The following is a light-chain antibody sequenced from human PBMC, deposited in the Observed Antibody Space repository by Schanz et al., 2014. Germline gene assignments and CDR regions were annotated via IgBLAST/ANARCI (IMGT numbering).Light chain of an antibody. Sequence: DIQMTQTPSTLSASVGDRVTITCRARQRISIGLAWYQQKPGKAPKVLIYEASSLESGVPSRIRGSGSGTEFTLTISSPQPDDFASYYCQHYNSYPWTFGQGTKVEIK. V-gene: IGKV1-5*01. J-gene: IGKJ1*01. CDR3: QHYNSYPWT. CDR2: EAS. CDR1: QRISIG.